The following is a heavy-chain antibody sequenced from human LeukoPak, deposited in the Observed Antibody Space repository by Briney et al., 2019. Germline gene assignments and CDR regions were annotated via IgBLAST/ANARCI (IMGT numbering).Heavy chain of an antibody. D-gene: IGHD5-18*01. V-gene: IGHV1-3*01. J-gene: IGHJ4*02. CDR2: INAGNGNT. Sequence: GASVKVSCKASGYTFTNYAIHWVRQAPGQRLEWMGWINAGNGNTQYSQNFQARVTITRDTSANTAYMELGSLISEDTAVYYCARSTWLQRSYYLDYWGQGTLVTVSS. CDR3: ARSTWLQRSYYLDY. CDR1: GYTFTNYA.